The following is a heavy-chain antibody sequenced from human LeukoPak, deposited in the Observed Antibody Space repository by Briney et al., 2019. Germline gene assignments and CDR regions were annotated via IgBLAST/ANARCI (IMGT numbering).Heavy chain of an antibody. Sequence: PSETLSLTCTVSGGSISSADYYWSWICQPPGKGLEWIGYIHYSGSTYYNPSLKSRVTISVDTSKNQFSLKLNSVTAADTAVYYCARSPYNDILTGYYFDYWGQGTLVTVSS. D-gene: IGHD3-9*01. CDR3: ARSPYNDILTGYYFDY. CDR1: GGSISSADYY. J-gene: IGHJ4*02. CDR2: IHYSGST. V-gene: IGHV4-30-4*01.